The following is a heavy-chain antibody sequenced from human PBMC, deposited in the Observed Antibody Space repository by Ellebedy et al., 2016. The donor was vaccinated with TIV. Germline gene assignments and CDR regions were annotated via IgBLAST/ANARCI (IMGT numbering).Heavy chain of an antibody. Sequence: AASVKVSCKASGYTFTTYDINWVRQVTGQGLEWMGWMNPNSGNTGYAQKFQGRVAMTRDTSISTAYMELTSLRSEDTAVYYCARNMPYTGDFDYWGQGTLVIVSS. CDR2: MNPNSGNT. CDR3: ARNMPYTGDFDY. CDR1: GYTFTTYD. D-gene: IGHD2-8*01. J-gene: IGHJ4*02. V-gene: IGHV1-8*01.